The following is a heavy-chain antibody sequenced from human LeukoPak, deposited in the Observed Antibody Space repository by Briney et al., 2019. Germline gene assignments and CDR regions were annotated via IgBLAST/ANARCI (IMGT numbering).Heavy chain of an antibody. D-gene: IGHD2-15*01. CDR1: GYTLISYA. CDR2: ITAYNGYT. J-gene: IGHJ1*01. CDR3: VRGDCSGGSCYLPEYLQH. V-gene: IGHV1-18*01. Sequence: ASVKVSCKASGYTLISYAISWVRQAPGQGLEWMGWITAYNGYTTYAQKLQGRVTMTTDTSTNTAYMELRSLKSDDTAVYYCVRGDCSGGSCYLPEYLQHWGQGTLVTVSS.